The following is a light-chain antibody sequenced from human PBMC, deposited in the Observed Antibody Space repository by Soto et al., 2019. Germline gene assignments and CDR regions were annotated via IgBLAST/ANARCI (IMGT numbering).Light chain of an antibody. J-gene: IGLJ1*01. V-gene: IGLV1-44*01. CDR3: AAWDDSLNGYV. Sequence: QCVLTQPPSASGTPGRRVTISCSGSSSNIGSNTVNWYQQLPGTAPKLLIYSNNQRPSGVPDRFSGSKSGTSASLAISGLQSEDEADYYCAAWDDSLNGYVFGTGTKVTVL. CDR2: SNN. CDR1: SSNIGSNT.